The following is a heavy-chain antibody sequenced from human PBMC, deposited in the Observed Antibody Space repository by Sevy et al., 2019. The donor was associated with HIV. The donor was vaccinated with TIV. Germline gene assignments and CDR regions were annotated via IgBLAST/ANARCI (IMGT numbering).Heavy chain of an antibody. Sequence: GGSLRLSCAASGFTFSTYGMHWVRQAPGKGLEWVAVMWFDGSNTYYADSVKGRFTISRDIPKNTLHLQMNSVRAEDTAVYYGARDLEFYDYGDYGPGFRPDYWGQGTLVTVSS. CDR3: ARDLEFYDYGDYGPGFRPDY. V-gene: IGHV3-33*01. J-gene: IGHJ4*02. CDR1: GFTFSTYG. D-gene: IGHD4-17*01. CDR2: MWFDGSNT.